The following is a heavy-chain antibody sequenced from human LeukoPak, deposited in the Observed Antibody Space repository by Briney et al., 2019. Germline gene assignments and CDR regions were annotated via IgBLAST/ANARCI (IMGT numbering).Heavy chain of an antibody. CDR3: AKDPSFWPGYFDY. CDR2: IRYDGSNK. V-gene: IGHV3-30*02. J-gene: IGHJ4*02. CDR1: GFTFSSYG. Sequence: GGSLRLSCAASGFTFSSYGMHWVRQAPGKGLEWVAFIRYDGSNKYYADSVKGRFTISRDNSKNTLYLQMNSLRAEDTAVYYCAKDPSFWPGYFDYWGQGTLVTVSS.